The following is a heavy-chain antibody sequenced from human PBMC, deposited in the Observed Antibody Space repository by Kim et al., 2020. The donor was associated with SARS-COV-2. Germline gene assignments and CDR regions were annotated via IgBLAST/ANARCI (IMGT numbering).Heavy chain of an antibody. CDR3: ARGPGPAAARRWFDP. CDR1: GGSFSGYY. V-gene: IGHV4-34*01. CDR2: INHSGST. Sequence: SETLSLTCAVYGGSFSGYYWSWIRQPPGKGLEWIGEINHSGSTNYNPSLKSRVTISVDTSKNQLSLKLSSVTAADTAVYYCARGPGPAAARRWFDPWGQGTLVTVSS. D-gene: IGHD6-25*01. J-gene: IGHJ5*02.